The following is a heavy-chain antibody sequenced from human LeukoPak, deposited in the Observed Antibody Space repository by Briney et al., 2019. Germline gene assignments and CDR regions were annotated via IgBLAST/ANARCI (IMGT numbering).Heavy chain of an antibody. J-gene: IGHJ4*02. D-gene: IGHD6-13*01. CDR1: GFTFSSYA. Sequence: GGSLRLSCAASGFTFSSYAMSWVRQVPGKGLEWVSAIGGAGGSTYYADSVRGRFTISRDGSKNTLYLQMNGLRAEDTAVYFCAKDPFRFTSRSGAYYFDYWGQGTLVTVSS. CDR2: IGGAGGST. CDR3: AKDPFRFTSRSGAYYFDY. V-gene: IGHV3-23*01.